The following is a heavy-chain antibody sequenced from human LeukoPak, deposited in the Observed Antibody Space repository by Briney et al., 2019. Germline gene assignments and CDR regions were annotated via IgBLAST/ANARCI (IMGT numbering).Heavy chain of an antibody. CDR1: GFTFSSYE. D-gene: IGHD6-19*01. CDR3: ARDPEAVAGTPGGMDV. Sequence: PGGSLRLSCAASGFTFSSYEMNWVRQAPGKGLEGVSYISTRGTTIYHADSVKGRFTISRDSAKNALYLQMNGLRAEDTAVYYCARDPEAVAGTPGGMDVWGQGTTVTVSS. J-gene: IGHJ6*02. CDR2: ISTRGTTI. V-gene: IGHV3-48*03.